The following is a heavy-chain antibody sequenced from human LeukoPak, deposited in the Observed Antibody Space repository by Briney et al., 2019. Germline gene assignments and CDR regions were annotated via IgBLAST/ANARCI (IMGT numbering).Heavy chain of an antibody. CDR2: ISAYNGNT. Sequence: GASVKVSCKASGYTFTSYGISWVRQAPGQGLEWMGWISAYNGNTNYAQKLQGRVTMTTDTSTSTAYMELRSLRSDDTAVYYCARDPLTIFGVVISKPPSYYYYYMDVWGKGTTVTVSS. CDR3: ARDPLTIFGVVISKPPSYYYYYMDV. D-gene: IGHD3-3*01. CDR1: GYTFTSYG. V-gene: IGHV1-18*01. J-gene: IGHJ6*03.